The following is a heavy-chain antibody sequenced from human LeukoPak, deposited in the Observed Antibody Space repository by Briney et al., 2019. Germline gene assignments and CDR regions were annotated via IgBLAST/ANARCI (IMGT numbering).Heavy chain of an antibody. Sequence: SETLSLTCSVAGSIINYYWSWLRRPPGKGLEGVAHIHYSGTSNYNPSLKSRVTISIDTSQNQFSLRMTSVTAADTAVYYCARTRGHNYGSLYYYYMDVWGKGTAVTVSS. CDR2: IHYSGTS. V-gene: IGHV4-59*08. CDR1: GSIINYY. CDR3: ARTRGHNYGSLYYYYMDV. J-gene: IGHJ6*03. D-gene: IGHD3-10*01.